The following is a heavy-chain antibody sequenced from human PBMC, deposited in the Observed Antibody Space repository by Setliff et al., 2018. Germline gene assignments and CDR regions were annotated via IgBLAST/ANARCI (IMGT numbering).Heavy chain of an antibody. J-gene: IGHJ4*02. D-gene: IGHD1-7*01. CDR2: MNPNSGNT. Sequence: ASVKVSCKASGYTFTSYDINWVRQATGQGLEWIGWMNPNSGNTGYAQKFQGRVAMTRNTSISTAYMELSSLRSEDTAVYYCARQDNWNYVLRSWGQGTLVTVSS. V-gene: IGHV1-8*02. CDR3: ARQDNWNYVLRS. CDR1: GYTFTSYD.